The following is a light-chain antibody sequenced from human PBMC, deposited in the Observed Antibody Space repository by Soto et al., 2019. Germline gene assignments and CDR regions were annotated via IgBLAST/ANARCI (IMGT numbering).Light chain of an antibody. Sequence: SVLAQPASVSGSPGQSIAISCTGTSSDVGSYDLVSWYQQHPGKAPKLIIYEVTKRPSGVSDRFSGSKSGNTASLTISGLQAEDEADYYCYSYAGSNTYYVFGTGTKVTVL. J-gene: IGLJ1*01. CDR3: YSYAGSNTYYV. CDR2: EVT. CDR1: SSDVGSYDL. V-gene: IGLV2-23*02.